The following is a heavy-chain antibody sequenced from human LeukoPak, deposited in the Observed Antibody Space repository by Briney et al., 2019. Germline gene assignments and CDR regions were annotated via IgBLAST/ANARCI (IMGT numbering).Heavy chain of an antibody. CDR1: GFTFSSYG. V-gene: IGHV3-30*02. Sequence: GGSLRLSCAASGFTFSSYGMHWVRQAPGKGLEWLAFIRYDGSNKYYADSVKGRFTISRDNSKNTLYLQMNSLRAEDTAVYYCPPGGHYYDSSGYSPFDYWGQGTLVTVSS. D-gene: IGHD3-22*01. CDR2: IRYDGSNK. CDR3: PPGGHYYDSSGYSPFDY. J-gene: IGHJ4*02.